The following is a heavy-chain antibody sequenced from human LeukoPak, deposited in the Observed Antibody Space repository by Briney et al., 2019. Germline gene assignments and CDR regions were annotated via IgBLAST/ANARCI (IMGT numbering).Heavy chain of an antibody. V-gene: IGHV1-46*01. CDR1: GYTXTSYY. D-gene: IGHD3/OR15-3a*01. J-gene: IGHJ4*02. Sequence: ASVKVSCKASGYTXTSYYMHWVRQAPGQGLEWVGMIDPSGGSTSYAQKFQGRVTMTSDTSTSTVYMELSSLRSEDTAVFYCANGRVPKYFDYWGQGILVTVSS. CDR2: IDPSGGST. CDR3: ANGRVPKYFDY.